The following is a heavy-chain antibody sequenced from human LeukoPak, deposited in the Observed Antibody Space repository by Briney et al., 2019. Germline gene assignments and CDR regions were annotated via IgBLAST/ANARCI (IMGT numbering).Heavy chain of an antibody. J-gene: IGHJ5*02. Sequence: GGSLRLSCAGSGFSVSNYYMSWVRRAPGKGLEWVSLIRDSGETFCADSVKGRFTISRDNSKNTMYLQMNRLRVEDTAVYFCARDRAVTQDWVEFDPWGQGTLVTVSS. CDR3: ARDRAVTQDWVEFDP. V-gene: IGHV3-66*03. D-gene: IGHD4-17*01. CDR2: IRDSGET. CDR1: GFSVSNYY.